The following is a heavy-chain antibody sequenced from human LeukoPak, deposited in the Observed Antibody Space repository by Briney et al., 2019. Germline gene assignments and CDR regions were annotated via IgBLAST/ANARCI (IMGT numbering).Heavy chain of an antibody. CDR2: ISSSSDTI. CDR3: ATGLYGDSVAVDY. J-gene: IGHJ4*02. CDR1: GFTFSSYN. V-gene: IGHV3-48*01. D-gene: IGHD4-17*01. Sequence: GGSLRLSCAASGFTFSSYNMNWVRQAPGKGLEWVSYISSSSDTIYYADSVKGRFTIFRDNAKNSLCLQMNSLRAEDTAVYYCATGLYGDSVAVDYWGQGTLVTVSS.